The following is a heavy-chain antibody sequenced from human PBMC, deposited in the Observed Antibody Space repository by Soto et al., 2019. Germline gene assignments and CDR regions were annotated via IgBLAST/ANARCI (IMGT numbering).Heavy chain of an antibody. V-gene: IGHV6-1*01. J-gene: IGHJ4*01. D-gene: IGHD1-26*01. CDR1: GDSVSSNSAG. CDR2: TYYRSKWYY. Sequence: SQTLSLTCAITGDSVSSNSAGWSWVRQSPSRGLEWLGRTYYRSKWYYEYAVSVRGRITINPDTSKNQYSLQLYSVTPEDTAVYFCARGEQYSGRIFDYWGQGTLVTVSS. CDR3: ARGEQYSGRIFDY.